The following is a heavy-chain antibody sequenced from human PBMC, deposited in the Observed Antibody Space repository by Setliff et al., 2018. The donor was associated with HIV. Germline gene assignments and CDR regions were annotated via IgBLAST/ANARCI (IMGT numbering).Heavy chain of an antibody. CDR2: INTNTGNP. V-gene: IGHV7-4-1*02. J-gene: IGHJ5*02. CDR1: GYTFTSYA. D-gene: IGHD6-13*01. CDR3: ARGSSRWRHKWFDP. Sequence: ASVKVSCKASGYTFTSYAMNWVRQAPGQGLEWMGWINTNTGNPTYAQGFTGRFVFSLDTSVSTAYLQISSLKAEDTAVYYCARGSSRWRHKWFDPWGQGTLVTVSS.